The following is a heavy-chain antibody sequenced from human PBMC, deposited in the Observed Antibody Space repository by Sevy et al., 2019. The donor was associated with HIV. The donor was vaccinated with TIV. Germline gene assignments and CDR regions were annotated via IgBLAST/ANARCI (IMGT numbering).Heavy chain of an antibody. CDR3: ARGKSGYGYALNY. Sequence: GGSLRLSCAASGFTFSSYGMHWVRQAPGKGLEGVSVIYSDETTYHADSVKDRFTISRDNFKNMLYLQMSSLRAEDTAIYYCARGKSGYGYALNYWGQGTLVTVSS. CDR2: IYSDETT. V-gene: IGHV3-NL1*01. J-gene: IGHJ4*02. D-gene: IGHD5-18*01. CDR1: GFTFSSYG.